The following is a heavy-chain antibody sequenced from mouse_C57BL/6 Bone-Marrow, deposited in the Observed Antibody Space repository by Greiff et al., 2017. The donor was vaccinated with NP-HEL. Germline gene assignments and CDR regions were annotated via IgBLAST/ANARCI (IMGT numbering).Heavy chain of an antibody. CDR2: SRNKANDYTT. J-gene: IGHJ1*03. V-gene: IGHV7-1*01. CDR3: ARDALDWYCDV. Sequence: EVKLVESGGGLVQSGRSLRLSCATSGFTFSDFYMEWVRQAPGKGLEWIAASRNKANDYTTEYSASVKGRFIVSRDTSQSILYRQMNALIDEDTAIYYCARDALDWYCDVWGTGTTVTVSS. CDR1: GFTFSDFY.